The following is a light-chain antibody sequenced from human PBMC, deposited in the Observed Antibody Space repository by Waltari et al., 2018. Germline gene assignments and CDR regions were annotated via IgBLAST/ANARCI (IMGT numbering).Light chain of an antibody. CDR3: QQYDNLPRS. CDR2: DAS. J-gene: IGKJ2*01. CDR1: QDISYY. Sequence: DIQMTQSPSLLSASVGDRVTNTCQARQDISYYLNWYQQKPGKAPKLLIYDASTLETGVPSRFSGSGSGTDFTFTISSLQPEDIATYYCQQYDNLPRSFGQGTKLEIK. V-gene: IGKV1-33*01.